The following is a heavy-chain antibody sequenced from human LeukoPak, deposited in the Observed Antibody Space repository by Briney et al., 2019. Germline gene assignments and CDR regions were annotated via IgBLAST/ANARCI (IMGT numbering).Heavy chain of an antibody. J-gene: IGHJ5*02. Sequence: GGSLRLSCEASGFTFSSYAMSWVRQAPGKGLEWVSAISGSGGSTYYADSVKGRFTISRDNSKNTLYLQMNSLRAEDTAVYYCAKQSGGYYDSSGYYRWGQGTLVTVSS. D-gene: IGHD3-22*01. CDR1: GFTFSSYA. V-gene: IGHV3-23*01. CDR2: ISGSGGST. CDR3: AKQSGGYYDSSGYYR.